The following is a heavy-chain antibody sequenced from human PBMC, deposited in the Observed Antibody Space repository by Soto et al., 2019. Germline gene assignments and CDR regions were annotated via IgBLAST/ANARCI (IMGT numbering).Heavy chain of an antibody. CDR1: GFSLTTSGVG. V-gene: IGHV2-5*02. CDR2: IYWDDAK. J-gene: IGHJ4*02. CDR3: AHRVLRTVFGLVTTTAIDFDF. D-gene: IGHD3-3*01. Sequence: QITLNESGPTVVRPTETLTLTCRFSGFSLTTSGVGVGWIRQSPGTAPEWLALIYWDDAKRYSASLKSRLTISKDTSKNQVVLTVSDLDPTDTATYYCAHRVLRTVFGLVTTTAIDFDFWGQGTPVAVSS.